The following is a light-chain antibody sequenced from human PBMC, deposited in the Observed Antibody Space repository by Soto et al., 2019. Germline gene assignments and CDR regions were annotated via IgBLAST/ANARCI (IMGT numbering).Light chain of an antibody. CDR1: SSDLGSYNL. V-gene: IGLV2-23*01. Sequence: QCVLTQPASVSGSPGQSITISCTGTSSDLGSYNLVSWYQQHPGKAPKLMIYGGTKRPSGVSNRFSGSKSGNTASLTISGLQAEDEADYYCCSYAGSSFYVFGTGT. CDR2: GGT. CDR3: CSYAGSSFYV. J-gene: IGLJ1*01.